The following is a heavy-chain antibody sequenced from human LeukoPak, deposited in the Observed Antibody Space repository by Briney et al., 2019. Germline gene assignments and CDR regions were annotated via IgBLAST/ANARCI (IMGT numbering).Heavy chain of an antibody. CDR2: MNPSGGST. D-gene: IGHD3-3*01. J-gene: IGHJ3*01. Sequence: GASVKVSCKASGYTFTSYYMHWVRQAPGQGLEWMGIMNPSGGSTSYAQKFQGRVTMTRDTSTSTVYMELSSLRSEDTAVYYCARDGCENDFWSRGAFDLWGQATMVTVSS. V-gene: IGHV1-46*01. CDR1: GYTFTSYY. CDR3: ARDGCENDFWSRGAFDL.